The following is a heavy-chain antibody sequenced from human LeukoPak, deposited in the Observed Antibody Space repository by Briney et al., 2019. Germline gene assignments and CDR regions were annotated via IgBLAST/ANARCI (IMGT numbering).Heavy chain of an antibody. V-gene: IGHV1-24*01. CDR2: FDPEDGET. CDR3: ATDGKFHYYYYGMDV. J-gene: IGHJ6*02. CDR1: GYTLTELS. D-gene: IGHD1-26*01. Sequence: ASVKVSCKVSGYTLTELSMHWVRQAPGKGLEWMGGFDPEDGETIYAQKFQGRVTMTEDTSTDTAYMELSSLRAEDTAVYYCATDGKFHYYYYGMDVWGQGTTVTVSS.